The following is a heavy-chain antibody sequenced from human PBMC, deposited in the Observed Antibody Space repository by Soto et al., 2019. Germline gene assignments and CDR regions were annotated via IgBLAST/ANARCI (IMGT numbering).Heavy chain of an antibody. CDR1: GGSISSGGYY. Sequence: QVQLQESGPGLVKPSQTLSLTCTVSGGSISSGGYYWSWIRQHPGKGLEWIGYIYYSGSTYYNPSLKSRVTISVDTSKNPFSLKLSSVTAADTAVYYCARGEGDYGDYAEGWRPLVVGWFDPWGQGTLVTVSS. CDR3: ARGEGDYGDYAEGWRPLVVGWFDP. J-gene: IGHJ5*02. D-gene: IGHD4-17*01. V-gene: IGHV4-31*03. CDR2: IYYSGST.